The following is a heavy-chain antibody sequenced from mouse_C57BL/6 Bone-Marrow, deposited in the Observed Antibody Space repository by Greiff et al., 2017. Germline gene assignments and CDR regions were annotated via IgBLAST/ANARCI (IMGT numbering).Heavy chain of an antibody. V-gene: IGHV5-12*01. CDR3: ARQGIVTTKFAY. CDR1: GFTFSDYY. CDR2: ISNGGGST. Sequence: EVKVVESGGGLVQPGGSLKLSCAASGFTFSDYYMYWVRQTPEKRLEWVAYISNGGGSTYYPDTVKGRFTISIANAKNTLYLQMSRLKSEDTAMYYCARQGIVTTKFAYWGQGTLVTVSA. D-gene: IGHD2-5*01. J-gene: IGHJ3*01.